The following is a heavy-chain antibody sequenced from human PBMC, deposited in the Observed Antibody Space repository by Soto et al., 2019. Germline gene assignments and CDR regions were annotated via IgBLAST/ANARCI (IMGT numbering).Heavy chain of an antibody. D-gene: IGHD3-16*01. CDR1: GFTFSRYW. Sequence: EVQLVESGGGLVLPGGSLRLSCAASGFTFSRYWMHWVRQAPGKGLVWVSRISSYGSDTHYADSVKGRFTISRDNANNKVYLQMNRLRAEDTAVYYCASNYAYAEGYYWYGIDVWGQGTTVTVSS. CDR3: ASNYAYAEGYYWYGIDV. J-gene: IGHJ6*02. CDR2: ISSYGSDT. V-gene: IGHV3-74*01.